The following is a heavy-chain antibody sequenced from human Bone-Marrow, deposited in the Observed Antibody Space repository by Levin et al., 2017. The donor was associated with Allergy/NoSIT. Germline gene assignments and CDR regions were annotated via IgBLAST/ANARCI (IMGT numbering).Heavy chain of an antibody. Sequence: PGGSLRLSCAASGFPISSNYMSWVRQAPGKGLEWVSVIYSGDNTDYADSVKGRFTISRDNSKNTLSLQMNSLKAEDTAVYYCARGLAGDAFDIWGQGTMVIVSS. CDR1: GFPISSNY. J-gene: IGHJ3*02. CDR3: ARGLAGDAFDI. V-gene: IGHV3-53*01. CDR2: IYSGDNT.